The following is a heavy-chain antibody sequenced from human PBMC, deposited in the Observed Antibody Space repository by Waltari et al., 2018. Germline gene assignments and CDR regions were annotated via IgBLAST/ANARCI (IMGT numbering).Heavy chain of an antibody. CDR3: AGRYSSSWYYFDY. D-gene: IGHD6-13*01. J-gene: IGHJ4*02. V-gene: IGHV4-34*01. CDR2: INHSGST. CDR1: GGSFSGYY. Sequence: QVQLQQWGAGLLTPSETLSLTCAAQGGSFSGYYWSWLRQPPGKGLEWIGEINHSGSTNYNPSLKSRVTISVDTSKNQFSLKLSSVTAADTAVYYCAGRYSSSWYYFDYWGQGTLVTVSS.